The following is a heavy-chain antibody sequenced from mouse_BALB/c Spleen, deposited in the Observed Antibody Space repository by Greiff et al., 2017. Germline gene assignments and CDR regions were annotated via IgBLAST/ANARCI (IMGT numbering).Heavy chain of an antibody. J-gene: IGHJ4*01. V-gene: IGHV1-9*01. Sequence: VQLQQSGAELMKPGASVKISCKATGYTFSSYWIEWVKQRPGHGLEWIGEILPGSGSTNYNEKFKGKATFTADTSSNTAYMQLSSLTSEDSAVYYCARGGYYGSSPYYAMDYWGQGTSVTVSS. CDR1: GYTFSSYW. CDR3: ARGGYYGSSPYYAMDY. D-gene: IGHD1-1*01. CDR2: ILPGSGST.